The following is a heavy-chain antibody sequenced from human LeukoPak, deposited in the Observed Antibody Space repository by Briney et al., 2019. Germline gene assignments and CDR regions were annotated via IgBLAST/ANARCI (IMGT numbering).Heavy chain of an antibody. D-gene: IGHD2-2*01. Sequence: SETLSLTCAVSSYSISSGYYWGWIRQPPGKGLEWIGSLYHSGGTYYNPSLKSRVTISVDTSKNQFSLKLSSVTAADTAVYYCASLTQYQLLSYYYYYMDVWGKGTTVTVSS. CDR1: SYSISSGYY. CDR3: ASLTQYQLLSYYYYYMDV. CDR2: LYHSGGT. J-gene: IGHJ6*03. V-gene: IGHV4-38-2*01.